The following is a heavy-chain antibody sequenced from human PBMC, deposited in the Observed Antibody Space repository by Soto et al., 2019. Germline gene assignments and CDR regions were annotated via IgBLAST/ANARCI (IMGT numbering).Heavy chain of an antibody. CDR1: GYTFTSYA. V-gene: IGHV1-3*01. CDR2: INAGNGNT. Sequence: ASVKVSCKASGYTFTSYAMHWVRQAPGQRLEWMGWINAGNGNTKYSQKFQGRVTITRDTSASTAYMELSSLRSEDTAVYYCARGLTMVRGVILDAFDIWGQGTMVTVSS. J-gene: IGHJ3*02. D-gene: IGHD3-10*01. CDR3: ARGLTMVRGVILDAFDI.